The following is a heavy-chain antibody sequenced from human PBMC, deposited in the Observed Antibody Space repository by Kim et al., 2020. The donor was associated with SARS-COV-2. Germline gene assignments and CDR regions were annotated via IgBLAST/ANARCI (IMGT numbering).Heavy chain of an antibody. D-gene: IGHD3-9*01. CDR2: INPSGGST. CDR1: GYTFTSYH. CDR3: ARTYYDILTGYYYYGMDV. J-gene: IGHJ6*02. V-gene: IGHV1-46*01. Sequence: ASVKVSCKASGYTFTSYHMHWVRQAPGQGLEWMGLINPSGGSTSYAQKLQGRVTMTRDTSTSTVYMELSSLRSEDTAVYYCARTYYDILTGYYYYGMDVWGQGTTVTVSS.